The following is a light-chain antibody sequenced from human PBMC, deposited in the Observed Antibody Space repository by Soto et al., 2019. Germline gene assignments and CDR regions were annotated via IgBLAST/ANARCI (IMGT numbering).Light chain of an antibody. V-gene: IGKV1-5*01. J-gene: IGKJ1*01. CDR1: QSISSW. CDR3: QQYNSYSPT. Sequence: DIQMTQSPSTLSASVGDRVTITCRASQSISSWLAWYQQQPGKAPKLLIYDASSLESGVPSRFIGSGSGTEFTLTISSLQPDDFATYYCQQYNSYSPTFGQGAKVDIK. CDR2: DAS.